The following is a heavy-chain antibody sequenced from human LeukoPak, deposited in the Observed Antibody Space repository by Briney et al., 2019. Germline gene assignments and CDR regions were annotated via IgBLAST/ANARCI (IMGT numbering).Heavy chain of an antibody. CDR2: IYYSGST. CDR3: ARATDTAMVPTLFDY. Sequence: SEILSLTCTVSGGSISSSSYYWGWIRQPPGKGLEWIGSIYYSGSTYYNPSLKSRVTISVDTSKNQFSLKLSSVTAADTAVYYCARATDTAMVPTLFDYWGQGTLVTVSS. V-gene: IGHV4-39*07. D-gene: IGHD5-18*01. J-gene: IGHJ4*02. CDR1: GGSISSSSYY.